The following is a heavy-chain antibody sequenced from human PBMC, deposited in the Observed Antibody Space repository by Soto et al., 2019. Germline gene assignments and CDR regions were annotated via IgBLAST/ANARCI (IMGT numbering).Heavy chain of an antibody. J-gene: IGHJ5*02. CDR2: IWFDGSKE. CDR1: GFKFRNYA. D-gene: IGHD3-16*01. Sequence: QVQLVESGGGVVQPGKSLRLSCAASGFKFRNYAIHWVRQAPGKGLEWLAVIWFDGSKEYYADSVEGRFTISRDNSKNTVFLHMNRLTADAPGLYSCARAHSMMLLDRFDHCGAGTLVTVSS. CDR3: ARAHSMMLLDRFDH. V-gene: IGHV3-33*01.